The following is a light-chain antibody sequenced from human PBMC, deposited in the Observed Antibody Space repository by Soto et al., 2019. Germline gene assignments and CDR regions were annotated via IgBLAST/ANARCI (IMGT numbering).Light chain of an antibody. CDR3: SSYTTTSPRV. Sequence: QSALTQPASVSGSPGQSITISCTGTSSDVGAYDFVSWYQQHPDKAPKLMIYEVSNRPSGVSHRFSGSKSVNTATLTISGPRAEDEADYYCSSYTTTSPRVFGTGTKATVL. CDR2: EVS. V-gene: IGLV2-14*03. CDR1: SSDVGAYDF. J-gene: IGLJ1*01.